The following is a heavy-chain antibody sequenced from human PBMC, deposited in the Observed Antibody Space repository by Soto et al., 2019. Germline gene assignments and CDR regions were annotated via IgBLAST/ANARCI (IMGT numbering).Heavy chain of an antibody. CDR1: GFTFSGYA. D-gene: IGHD3-22*01. V-gene: IGHV3-23*01. Sequence: GGSLRLSCAASGFTFSGYAVSWVRQAPGKGLEWVSGISGSGSRTYYADSVKGRFTISRDNSKSTLYLQMNNLGAEDTAVYYCARTGYWDYFASWGQGTLVTV. CDR2: ISGSGSRT. J-gene: IGHJ4*02. CDR3: ARTGYWDYFAS.